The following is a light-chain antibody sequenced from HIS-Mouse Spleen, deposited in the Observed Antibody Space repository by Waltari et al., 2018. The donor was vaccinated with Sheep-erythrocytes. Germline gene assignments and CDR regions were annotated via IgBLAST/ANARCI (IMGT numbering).Light chain of an antibody. Sequence: QSALPQPRSVSGSPGQSVTISCTGPSSAVFGYNYVSWYQQHPGKAPKLMIYDVSKRPSGVPDRFSGSKSGNTASLTISGLQAEDEADYYCCSYAGSYNHVFATGTKVTVL. J-gene: IGLJ1*01. CDR3: CSYAGSYNHV. CDR1: SSAVFGYNY. V-gene: IGLV2-11*01. CDR2: DVS.